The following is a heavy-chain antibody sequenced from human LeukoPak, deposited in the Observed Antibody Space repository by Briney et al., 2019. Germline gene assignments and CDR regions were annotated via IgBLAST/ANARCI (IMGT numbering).Heavy chain of an antibody. Sequence: GSLRLSCAASGFTFSSYEMNWVRQAPGKGLEWVSYISSSGSTIYYADSVKGRFTISRDNAKNLLYLQMNSLRAEDTAVYYCAAYCSSTSCYEDYYMDVWGKGTTVTISS. V-gene: IGHV3-48*03. J-gene: IGHJ6*03. CDR1: GFTFSSYE. D-gene: IGHD2-2*01. CDR3: AAYCSSTSCYEDYYMDV. CDR2: ISSSGSTI.